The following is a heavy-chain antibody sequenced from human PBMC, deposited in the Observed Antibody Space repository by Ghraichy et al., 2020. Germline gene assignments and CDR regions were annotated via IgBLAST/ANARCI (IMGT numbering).Heavy chain of an antibody. CDR3: AKDSWGVMVGSTKAAFHY. V-gene: IGHV3-23*01. CDR1: GFTFSSYA. CDR2: ISGSGGSI. J-gene: IGHJ4*02. Sequence: GGSLRLSCAASGFTFSSYAMSWVRQAPGKGLEWVTGISGSGGSIYYADSVKGRFTISRDNSKNTLYLQMNSLRAEDTAVYYCAKDSWGVMVGSTKAAFHYWGQGTLVTVSS. D-gene: IGHD1-26*01.